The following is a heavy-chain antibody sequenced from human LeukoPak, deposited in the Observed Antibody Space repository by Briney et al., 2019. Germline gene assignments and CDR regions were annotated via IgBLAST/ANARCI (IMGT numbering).Heavy chain of an antibody. Sequence: KSGGSLRLSCAASGFTFSDYYMSWIRQAPGKGLEWVSYISSTGSTIFYADSMRGRFTISRDNAKNSLYLQMNSLRAEDTAVYYCARVVYCSGGSCHIFAFDIWGQGTMVTVSS. CDR1: GFTFSDYY. D-gene: IGHD2-15*01. CDR3: ARVVYCSGGSCHIFAFDI. CDR2: ISSTGSTI. J-gene: IGHJ3*02. V-gene: IGHV3-11*01.